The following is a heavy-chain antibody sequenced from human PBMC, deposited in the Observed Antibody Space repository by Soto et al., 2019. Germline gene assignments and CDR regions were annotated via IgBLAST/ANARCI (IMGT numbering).Heavy chain of an antibody. CDR1: GASITSGGYH. J-gene: IGHJ3*02. V-gene: IGHV4-31*03. D-gene: IGHD3-10*01. CDR2: ISFSGST. Sequence: PSETLSLTCTVSGASITSGGYHWTWIRQYPGGGLEWIGYISFSGSTDYNPSLKSRVTISTDTSKNQFSLNLNSVTAADTAVYYCARVWGGAFDIWGQGTMVTVSS. CDR3: ARVWGGAFDI.